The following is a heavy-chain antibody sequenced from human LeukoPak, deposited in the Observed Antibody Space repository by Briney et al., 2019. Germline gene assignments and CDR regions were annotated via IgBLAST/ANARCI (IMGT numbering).Heavy chain of an antibody. CDR2: IYYSGST. CDR1: GGSISSYY. Sequence: PSETLSLTCTVSGGSISSYYWSWIRQPPGKGLEWIGYIYYSGSTNYNPSLKSRVTISVDTSKNQFSLKLSSVTAADTAVYYCARLPTRYFDWSPNYGMDVWGQGTTVTVSS. D-gene: IGHD3-9*01. J-gene: IGHJ6*02. V-gene: IGHV4-59*01. CDR3: ARLPTRYFDWSPNYGMDV.